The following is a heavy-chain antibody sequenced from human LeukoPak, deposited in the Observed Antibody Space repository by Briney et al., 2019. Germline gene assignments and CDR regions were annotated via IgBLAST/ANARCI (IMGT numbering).Heavy chain of an antibody. J-gene: IGHJ3*02. CDR1: GFTFDDYA. V-gene: IGHV3-9*01. D-gene: IGHD1-26*01. CDR2: ISWNSGSI. CDR3: AKDLQWELLYQDAFDI. Sequence: GRSLRLSCAASGFTFDDYAMHWVRQAPGKGLEWVSGISWNSGSIGYAGSVKGRFTISRDNAKNSLYLQMNSLRAEDTALYYCAKDLQWELLYQDAFDIWGQGTMVTVSS.